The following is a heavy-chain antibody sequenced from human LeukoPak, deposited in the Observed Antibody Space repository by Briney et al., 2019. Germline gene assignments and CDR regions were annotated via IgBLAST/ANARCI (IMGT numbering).Heavy chain of an antibody. D-gene: IGHD6-13*01. CDR1: GGSISSSNW. Sequence: SETLSLTCAVSGGSISSSNWWSWVRQPPGKGLEWIGEIHHSGSTHYSPSLKSRVTILVDKSKNQFSLKLSSVTAADTAVYYCARVYYSSSYDYWYFDLWGRGTLVTVSS. J-gene: IGHJ2*01. CDR3: ARVYYSSSYDYWYFDL. CDR2: IHHSGST. V-gene: IGHV4-4*02.